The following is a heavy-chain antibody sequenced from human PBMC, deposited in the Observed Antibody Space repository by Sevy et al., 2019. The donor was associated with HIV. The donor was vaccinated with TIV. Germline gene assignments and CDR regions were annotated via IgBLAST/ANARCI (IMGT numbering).Heavy chain of an antibody. CDR1: GFTFSSYS. CDR3: ARDYDYVWGSYRYLDY. V-gene: IGHV3-21*01. D-gene: IGHD3-16*02. CDR2: ISSSSSYI. J-gene: IGHJ4*02. Sequence: GWSLRLSCAASGFTFSSYSMKWVRQAPGKGLEWVSSISSSSSYIYYADSVKGRFTISRDNAKNSLYLQMNSLRAEDTAVYYCARDYDYVWGSYRYLDYWGQGTLVTVSS.